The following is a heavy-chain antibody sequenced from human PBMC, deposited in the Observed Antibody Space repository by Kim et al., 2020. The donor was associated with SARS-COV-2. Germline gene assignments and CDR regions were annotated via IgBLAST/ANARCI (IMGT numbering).Heavy chain of an antibody. CDR2: ISSSSSYI. V-gene: IGHV3-21*01. D-gene: IGHD5-18*01. CDR3: ARTLWWDRITAMLDGGFDC. CDR1: GFTFSTYN. J-gene: IGHJ4*02. Sequence: GGSLRLSCAASGFTFSTYNMNWVRQAPGKGLEWVSSISSSSSYIYYADSVKGRFTISRDNAKNSLYLQMNSLRAEDTAVYYCARTLWWDRITAMLDGGFDCWGQGAQVTVSS.